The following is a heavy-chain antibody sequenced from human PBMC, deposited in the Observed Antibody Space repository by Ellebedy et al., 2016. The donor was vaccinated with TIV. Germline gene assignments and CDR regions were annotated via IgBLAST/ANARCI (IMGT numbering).Heavy chain of an antibody. D-gene: IGHD3-10*01. CDR1: GESFSGYY. V-gene: IGHV4-34*01. Sequence: MPSETLSLTCAVYGESFSGYYWSWIRQPPGKGLEWIGEINHSGSAHYNPSLKSRVTISVDTSKNQFSLKLSSVTAADTAVYYCARATSMVRGWYYFDFWGQGTLVTVSS. J-gene: IGHJ4*02. CDR2: INHSGSA. CDR3: ARATSMVRGWYYFDF.